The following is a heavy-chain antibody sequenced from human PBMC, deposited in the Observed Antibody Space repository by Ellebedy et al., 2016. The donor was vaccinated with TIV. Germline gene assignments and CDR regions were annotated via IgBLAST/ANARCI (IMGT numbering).Heavy chain of an antibody. Sequence: GGSLRLSCAPSGFPFSSYAMHWVRQAPGKGLEWVAVISYDGSNKYYADSVKGRFTISRDNSKNTLCLQMNSLRAEDTAVYYCASHYGSGSYYSEFRGMDVWGQGTTVTVSS. CDR3: ASHYGSGSYYSEFRGMDV. CDR1: GFPFSSYA. J-gene: IGHJ6*02. CDR2: ISYDGSNK. V-gene: IGHV3-30-3*01. D-gene: IGHD3-10*01.